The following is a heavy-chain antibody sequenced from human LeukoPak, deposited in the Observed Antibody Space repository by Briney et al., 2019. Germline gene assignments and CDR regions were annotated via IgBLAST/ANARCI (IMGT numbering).Heavy chain of an antibody. CDR2: IGSRSRGI. CDR1: GFTFSSYS. J-gene: IGHJ4*02. D-gene: IGHD5-18*01. CDR3: ARGGYTYDHHFDY. Sequence: GGSLRLSCAASGFTFSSYSMNWVRQAPGKGLEWVSNIGSRSRGIYYADSVKGRFTISRDNAKNSLYLQMNSLRAGDTAVYYCARGGYTYDHHFDYWGQGTLVTVSS. V-gene: IGHV3-48*01.